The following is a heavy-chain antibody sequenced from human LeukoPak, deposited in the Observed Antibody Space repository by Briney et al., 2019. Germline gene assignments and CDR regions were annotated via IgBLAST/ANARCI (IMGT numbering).Heavy chain of an antibody. CDR3: ARDNYDSSGYYYGY. J-gene: IGHJ4*02. Sequence: ASVKVSCKASGYTFSSYGISWVRQAPGQGLEWMGWISAYNGNTNYAQKLQGRVTMTTDTSTSTAYMELRSLRSDDTAVYYCARDNYDSSGYYYGYWGQGTLVTVSS. CDR2: ISAYNGNT. CDR1: GYTFSSYG. D-gene: IGHD3-22*01. V-gene: IGHV1-18*01.